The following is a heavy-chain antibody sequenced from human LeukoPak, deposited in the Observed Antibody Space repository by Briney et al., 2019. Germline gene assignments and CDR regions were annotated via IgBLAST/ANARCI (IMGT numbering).Heavy chain of an antibody. V-gene: IGHV4-59*01. CDR1: GASIRSYY. CDR3: AQQVVGTSNSFDM. D-gene: IGHD2-15*01. J-gene: IGHJ3*02. Sequence: SETLSLTCNVSGASIRSYYWSWVPQSPGKGLEWIGSITYSGNTQLNPSLRSRVTMSTDPPKSQFSLKLSSVTTADTALYYCAQQVVGTSNSFDMWGQGTMVTVSS. CDR2: ITYSGNT.